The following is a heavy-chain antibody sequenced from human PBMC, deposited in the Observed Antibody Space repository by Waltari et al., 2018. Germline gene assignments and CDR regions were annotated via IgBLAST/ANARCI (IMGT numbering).Heavy chain of an antibody. Sequence: EVQLVESGGGLVQPGGSLRLSCAASGFTFSPYSLNWVRQAPGKGLEGVSNISSSASTTYYADSVKGRFTISRDNAKNSLYLQMNSLRAEDTAVYYCARGRDGYSQDVFDIWGQGTMVSVSS. D-gene: IGHD5-18*01. J-gene: IGHJ3*02. V-gene: IGHV3-48*01. CDR3: ARGRDGYSQDVFDI. CDR1: GFTFSPYS. CDR2: ISSSASTT.